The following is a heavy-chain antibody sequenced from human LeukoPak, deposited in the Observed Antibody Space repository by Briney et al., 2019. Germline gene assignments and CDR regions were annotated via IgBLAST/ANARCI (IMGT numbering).Heavy chain of an antibody. J-gene: IGHJ4*02. CDR2: INHSGST. CDR1: GGSISSSNW. V-gene: IGHV4-4*02. CDR3: ARVRKQWLVPSYYFDY. Sequence: SGTLSLTCAVSGGSISSSNWRSWVRQPPGKGLEWIGEINHSGSTNYNPSLKSRVTISVDTSKNQFSLKLSSVTAADTAVYYCARVRKQWLVPSYYFDYWGQGTLVTVSS. D-gene: IGHD6-19*01.